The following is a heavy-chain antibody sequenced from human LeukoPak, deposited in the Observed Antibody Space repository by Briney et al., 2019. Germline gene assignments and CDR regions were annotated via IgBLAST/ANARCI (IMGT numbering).Heavy chain of an antibody. Sequence: PGGSLRLSCAASGFTFSSYAMSWVRQAPGKGLEWVSAISGSGGSTYYAGSVKGRFTISRDNSKNTLYPQMNSLRAEDTAVYYCAKDSRAYSSSWYCFDYWGQGTLVTVSS. J-gene: IGHJ4*02. CDR3: AKDSRAYSSSWYCFDY. CDR2: ISGSGGST. CDR1: GFTFSSYA. V-gene: IGHV3-23*01. D-gene: IGHD6-13*01.